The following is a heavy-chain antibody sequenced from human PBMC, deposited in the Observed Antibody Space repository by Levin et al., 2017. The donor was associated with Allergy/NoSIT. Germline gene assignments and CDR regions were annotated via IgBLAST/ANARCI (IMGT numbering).Heavy chain of an antibody. Sequence: GESLKISCAASGFTFTGYAISWVRQTPGRGLEWVSEISGSGGDIYYADYVKGRFTISKDKSKNTLHLQMNSLRVEDTATYYCAKGVERSWIRAGAFDYWGQGTLVTVSS. CDR3: AKGVERSWIRAGAFDY. CDR2: ISGSGGDI. CDR1: GFTFTGYA. V-gene: IGHV3-23*01. J-gene: IGHJ4*02. D-gene: IGHD2-15*01.